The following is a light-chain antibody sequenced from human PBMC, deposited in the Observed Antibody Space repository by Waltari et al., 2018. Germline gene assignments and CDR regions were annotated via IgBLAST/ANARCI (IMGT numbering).Light chain of an antibody. V-gene: IGLV3-21*02. CDR3: QVWDNTSDQGI. CDR1: HLANKS. Sequence: SYVLTQPPSVSVAPGQTDTLPCGGKHLANKSVQLYQQKTGQAPVLVGCFDSDQPSGIPERFSGSNSGNTAPLTISRLEPGDDADYFCQVWDNTSDQGIFGGGTKLTVL. CDR2: FDS. J-gene: IGLJ2*01.